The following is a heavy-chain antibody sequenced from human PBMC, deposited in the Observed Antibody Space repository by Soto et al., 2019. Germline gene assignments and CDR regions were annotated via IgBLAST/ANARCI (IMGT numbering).Heavy chain of an antibody. D-gene: IGHD3-3*01. CDR1: GFTFSSYA. Sequence: GGSLRLSCAASGFTFSSYAMSWVRQAPGKGLEWVSAISGSGGSTYYADSVKGRFTMSRDNSKNTLYLQMNSMRAGDTAVYYCAKEPSANYDFWSGYPPYNWFDPWGQGTLVTVSS. V-gene: IGHV3-23*01. CDR3: AKEPSANYDFWSGYPPYNWFDP. CDR2: ISGSGGST. J-gene: IGHJ5*02.